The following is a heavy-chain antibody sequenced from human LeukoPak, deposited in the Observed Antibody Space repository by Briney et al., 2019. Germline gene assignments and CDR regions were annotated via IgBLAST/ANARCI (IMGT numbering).Heavy chain of an antibody. CDR2: ISSSGSTI. J-gene: IGHJ5*02. D-gene: IGHD6-13*01. CDR1: GFTFSDYY. Sequence: GGSLRPSCAASGFTFSDYYMSWIRQAPGKGLEWVSYISSSGSTIYYADSVKGRFTISRDNAKNSLYLQMNSLRAEDTAVYYCARAGYKSRGSSWTNWFDPWGQGTLVTVSS. CDR3: ARAGYKSRGSSWTNWFDP. V-gene: IGHV3-11*01.